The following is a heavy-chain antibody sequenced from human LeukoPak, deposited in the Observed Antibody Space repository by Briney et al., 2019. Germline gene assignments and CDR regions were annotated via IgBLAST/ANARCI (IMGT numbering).Heavy chain of an antibody. J-gene: IGHJ6*02. V-gene: IGHV3-33*01. D-gene: IGHD3-16*01. CDR1: GFTFSSYG. Sequence: GGSLRLSCAASGFTFSSYGMHWVRQAPGKGLEWVAVIWYDGSNKYYADSVKGRFTISRDNSKNTLYLQMNSLRAEDTAVYYCXXXXXGXGRFGGGMDVWGQGTTVTVSS. CDR3: XXXXXGXGRFGGGMDV. CDR2: IWYDGSNK.